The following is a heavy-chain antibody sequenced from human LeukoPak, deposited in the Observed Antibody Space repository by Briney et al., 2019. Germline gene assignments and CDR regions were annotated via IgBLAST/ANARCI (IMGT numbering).Heavy chain of an antibody. Sequence: SETLSLTCTVSGGSMTDYYWSWIRQPPGKGLEWTGCIDYSGNTNYNPSLKSRVTISVDTSKNHFSLNLSSVTAADTAMFYCARVLSGWPYQFDYWGQGTLVTVSS. CDR3: ARVLSGWPYQFDY. CDR1: GGSMTDYY. D-gene: IGHD6-19*01. V-gene: IGHV4-59*01. CDR2: IDYSGNT. J-gene: IGHJ4*02.